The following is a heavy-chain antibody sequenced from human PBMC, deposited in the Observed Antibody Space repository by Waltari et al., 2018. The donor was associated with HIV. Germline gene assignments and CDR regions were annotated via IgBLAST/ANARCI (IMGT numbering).Heavy chain of an antibody. J-gene: IGHJ4*02. CDR2: IIPIFGTA. V-gene: IGHV1-69*01. Sequence: QVQLVQSGAEVKKPGSSVKVSCKASGGTFSSYAISWARKAPGQGLEWMGGIIPIFGTANYAQKVQGRVTITADESTSTAYMELSSLRSEDTAVYYCARGSWDYVWGSYQTIRYFDYWGQGTLVTVSS. CDR1: GGTFSSYA. D-gene: IGHD3-16*02. CDR3: ARGSWDYVWGSYQTIRYFDY.